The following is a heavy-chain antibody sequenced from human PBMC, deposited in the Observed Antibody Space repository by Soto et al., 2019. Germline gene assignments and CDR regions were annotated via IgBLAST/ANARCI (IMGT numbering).Heavy chain of an antibody. CDR3: ARDQGLHPVEMTFQH. Sequence: GASVKVSCKASGGTFSSYAISWVRQAPGQGLEWMGGIIPIFGTANYAQKFQGRVTITADESTSTAYMELSSLRSEDTAVYYCARDQGLHPVEMTFQHWGQGTLVTVSS. CDR1: GGTFSSYA. D-gene: IGHD5-18*01. CDR2: IIPIFGTA. V-gene: IGHV1-69*13. J-gene: IGHJ1*01.